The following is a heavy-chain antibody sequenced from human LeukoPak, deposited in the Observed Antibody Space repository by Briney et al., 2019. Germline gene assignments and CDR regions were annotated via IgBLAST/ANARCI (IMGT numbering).Heavy chain of an antibody. CDR3: AGGPNYYGSGVDY. CDR1: GFTFSNYA. Sequence: PGGSLRLSCAASGFTFSNYAMNWVRQAPGKGLEWVSSISSSSSYIYYADSVKGRFTISRDNAKNSLYLQMNSLRAEDTAVYYCAGGPNYYGSGVDYWGQGTLVTVSS. CDR2: ISSSSSYI. V-gene: IGHV3-21*01. J-gene: IGHJ4*02. D-gene: IGHD3-10*01.